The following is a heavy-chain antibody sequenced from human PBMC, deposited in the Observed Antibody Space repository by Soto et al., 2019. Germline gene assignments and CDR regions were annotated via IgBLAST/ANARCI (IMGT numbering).Heavy chain of an antibody. CDR2: FDPEDGET. D-gene: IGHD3-9*01. Sequence: ASVKVSCKVSGYTLTELSMHWVRQAPGKGLEWMGGFDPEDGETIYAQKFQGRVTMTEDTSTDTAYMEQSSLRSEDTAVYYCATDSPYYDILTGYHDAFDIWGQGTMVTVSS. J-gene: IGHJ3*02. V-gene: IGHV1-24*01. CDR1: GYTLTELS. CDR3: ATDSPYYDILTGYHDAFDI.